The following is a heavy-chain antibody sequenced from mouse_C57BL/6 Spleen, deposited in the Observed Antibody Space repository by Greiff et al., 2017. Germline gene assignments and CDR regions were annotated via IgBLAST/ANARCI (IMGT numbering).Heavy chain of an antibody. D-gene: IGHD4-1*01. Sequence: EVQVVESGGGLVKPGGSLKLSCAASGFTFSSYAMSWVRQTPEKRLEWVATISDGGSYTYYPDNVKGRFTISRDNAKNNLYLQMSHLKSEDTAMYYCARDRGTGTTDYFDYWGQGTTLTVSS. J-gene: IGHJ2*01. CDR2: ISDGGSYT. CDR3: ARDRGTGTTDYFDY. CDR1: GFTFSSYA. V-gene: IGHV5-4*01.